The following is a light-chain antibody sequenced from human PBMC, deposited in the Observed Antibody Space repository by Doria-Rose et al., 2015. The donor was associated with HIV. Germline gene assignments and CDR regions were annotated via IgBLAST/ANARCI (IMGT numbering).Light chain of an antibody. J-gene: IGKJ3*01. CDR2: WAS. CDR1: QSLLYTSKNY. CDR3: QQYYDTPS. Sequence: TQSSESLGMSLGERATLNCKSNQSLLYTSKNYLAWYQQRPGQPPKLLIYWASTRQSGVPARFSGSGSGTDFTLTISSLEAEDVAVYYCQQYYDTPSFGPGTTVDIQ. V-gene: IGKV4-1*01.